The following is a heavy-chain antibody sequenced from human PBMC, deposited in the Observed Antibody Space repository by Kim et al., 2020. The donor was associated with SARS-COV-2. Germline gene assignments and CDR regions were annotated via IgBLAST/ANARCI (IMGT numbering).Heavy chain of an antibody. CDR1: GYTFTSYG. V-gene: IGHV1-18*01. J-gene: IGHJ5*02. CDR2: ISAYNGNT. D-gene: IGHD3-16*02. CDR3: ARVMYYDYVWGSYRYSWFDP. Sequence: ASVKVSCKASGYTFTSYGISWVRQAPGQGLEWMGWISAYNGNTNYAQKLQGRVTMTTDTSTSTAYMELRSLRSDDTAVYYCARVMYYDYVWGSYRYSWFDPWGQGTLVTVSS.